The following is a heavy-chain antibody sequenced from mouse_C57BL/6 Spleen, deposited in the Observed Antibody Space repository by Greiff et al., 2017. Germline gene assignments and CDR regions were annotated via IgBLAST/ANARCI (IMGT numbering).Heavy chain of an antibody. J-gene: IGHJ4*01. CDR3: AREWVTEAMDY. V-gene: IGHV1-85*01. CDR1: GYTFTSYD. D-gene: IGHD2-3*01. CDR2: IYPRDGST. Sequence: VQLVESGPELVKPGASVKLSCKASGYTFTSYDINWVKQRPGPGLEWIGWIYPRDGSTKYNEKFKGKATLTVDTSSSTAYMELHSLTSEDSAVYFCAREWVTEAMDYGGQGTSVTVSS.